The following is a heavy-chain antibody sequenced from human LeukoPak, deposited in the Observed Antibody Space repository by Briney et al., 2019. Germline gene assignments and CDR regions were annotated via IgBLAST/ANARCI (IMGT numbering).Heavy chain of an antibody. CDR2: IWYDGSNK. V-gene: IGHV3-33*01. Sequence: GGSLRLSCAASGFTFSRYGMHWVRQAPGKGLEWVAVIWYDGSNKYYADSVKGRFTISRDNSKNRLYLQMNSLRAEDTAVYYCAREWDYWGQGTLVTVSS. CDR3: AREWDY. J-gene: IGHJ4*02. CDR1: GFTFSRYG.